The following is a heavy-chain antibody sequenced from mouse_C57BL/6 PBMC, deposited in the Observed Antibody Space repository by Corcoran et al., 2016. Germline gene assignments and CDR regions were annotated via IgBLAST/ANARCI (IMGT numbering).Heavy chain of an antibody. CDR2: IYPGSGNT. J-gene: IGHJ1*03. V-gene: IGHV1-76*01. Sequence: QVQLKQSGAELVRPGASVKLSCKASGYTFTDYYINWVKQRPGQGLEWIARIYPGSGNTYYNEKFKGKATLTAEKSSSTAYMQLSSLTSEDSSVYFGARRYYGSSVWYFDVWGTGTTVTVSS. CDR3: ARRYYGSSVWYFDV. CDR1: GYTFTDYY. D-gene: IGHD1-1*01.